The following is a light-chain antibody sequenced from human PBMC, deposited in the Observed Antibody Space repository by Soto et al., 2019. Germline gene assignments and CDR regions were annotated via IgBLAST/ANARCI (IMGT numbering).Light chain of an antibody. V-gene: IGKV4-1*01. CDR1: QTVLYSSNNKNF. CDR3: QQYYTAPQT. J-gene: IGKJ1*01. Sequence: DIVMTQSTDSLDVSLGERATISCKSSQTVLYSSNNKNFLAWYQQKPGQPPKLLIYWASTRESGVPDRFSGSGSGTDFTLTISSLQAEDVAVYYCQQYYTAPQTFGQGTKVEIK. CDR2: WAS.